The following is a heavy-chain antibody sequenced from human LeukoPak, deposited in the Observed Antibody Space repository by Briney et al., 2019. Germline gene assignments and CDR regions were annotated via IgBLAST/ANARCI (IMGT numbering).Heavy chain of an antibody. D-gene: IGHD3-10*01. Sequence: ESSETLSLTCTVSGDSISSSSYYWGWIRQPPGKGLEWIGSIYYRGSTYYSPSLKSRVTISVDTSKNQFSLNLSSVTAADTAAYYCARGLITMVRGVLDYWGQGTLVTVSS. J-gene: IGHJ4*02. CDR2: IYYRGST. CDR3: ARGLITMVRGVLDY. CDR1: GDSISSSSYY. V-gene: IGHV4-39*01.